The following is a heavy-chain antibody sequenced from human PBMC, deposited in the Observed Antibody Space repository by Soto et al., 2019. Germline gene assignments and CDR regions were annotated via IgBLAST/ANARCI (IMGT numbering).Heavy chain of an antibody. CDR1: VGTFSSYT. J-gene: IGHJ3*02. CDR2: IIPILGIA. Sequence: ASVKVSCKASVGTFSSYTTSWVRQAPGQGLEWMGRIIPILGIANYAQKFQGRVTITADKSTSTAYMELSSLRSEDTAVYYCARDESGYDWGLAFDIWGQGTMVTVSS. D-gene: IGHD5-12*01. CDR3: ARDESGYDWGLAFDI. V-gene: IGHV1-69*04.